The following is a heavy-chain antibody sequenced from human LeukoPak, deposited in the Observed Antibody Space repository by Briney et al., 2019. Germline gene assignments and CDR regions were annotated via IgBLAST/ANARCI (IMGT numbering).Heavy chain of an antibody. Sequence: PGRSLRLSCAASGFTFSSYGMHWVRQAPGKGLEWVAVISHDGSNKYYADSVKGRFTISRDNSKNTLYLQMNSLRAGDTAVYYCAKGTGSGSYYGSFYGMDVWGQGTTVTVSS. CDR3: AKGTGSGSYYGSFYGMDV. CDR2: ISHDGSNK. D-gene: IGHD3-10*01. J-gene: IGHJ6*02. CDR1: GFTFSSYG. V-gene: IGHV3-30*18.